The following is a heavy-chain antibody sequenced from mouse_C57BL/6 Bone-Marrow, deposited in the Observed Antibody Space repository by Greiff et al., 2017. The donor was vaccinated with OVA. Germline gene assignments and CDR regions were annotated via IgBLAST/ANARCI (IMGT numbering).Heavy chain of an antibody. CDR1: GFTFSSYA. CDR3: TRLYYDYAWFAY. V-gene: IGHV5-9-1*02. CDR2: ISSGGDYI. Sequence: EVKLVESGAGLVKPGGSLKLSCAASGFTFSSYAMSWVRQTPEKRLEWVAYISSGGDYIYYADTVKGRFTISRDNARNTLYLQMSSLKSEDTAMYYCTRLYYDYAWFAYWGQGTLVTVSA. D-gene: IGHD2-4*01. J-gene: IGHJ3*01.